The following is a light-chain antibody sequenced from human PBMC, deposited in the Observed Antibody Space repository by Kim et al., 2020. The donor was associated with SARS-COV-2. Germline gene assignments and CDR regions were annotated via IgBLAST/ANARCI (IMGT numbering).Light chain of an antibody. V-gene: IGKV3-20*01. CDR2: DAA. J-gene: IGKJ5*01. Sequence: SPGERAPLSCRASQNVGRNYIAWYPQKPGQTPRLGIYDAASRATGIPDRVSGSGSGTDFTLSISGLEAEYFAVYYCHQYATSPLTFGQGTRLEIK. CDR1: QNVGRNY. CDR3: HQYATSPLT.